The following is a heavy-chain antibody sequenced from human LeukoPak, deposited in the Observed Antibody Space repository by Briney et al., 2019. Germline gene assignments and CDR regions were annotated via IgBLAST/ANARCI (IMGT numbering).Heavy chain of an antibody. CDR3: ASGHKYSSGWFYFDY. D-gene: IGHD6-19*01. CDR1: GFTVNSNY. V-gene: IGHV3-66*01. CDR2: IYSGGST. J-gene: IGHJ4*02. Sequence: GESLRLSCAASGFTVNSNYMSWVRQPPAKGLEWVSVIYSGGSTYYADSVKGRFTNSIDNSKNTLYLQMNSLRAEDTAVYYCASGHKYSSGWFYFDYWGQGTLVTVSS.